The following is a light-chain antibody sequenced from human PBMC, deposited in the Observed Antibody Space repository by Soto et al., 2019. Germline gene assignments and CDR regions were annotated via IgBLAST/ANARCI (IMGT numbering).Light chain of an antibody. CDR1: QSVSSN. V-gene: IGKV3-15*01. CDR3: QQYNNWPRET. Sequence: EIVMTQSPATLSVSPGERATLSCRASQSVSSNLAWYQQKPGQAPRHLIYGASTRSTGSPARFSGSGSGTEFTLTISSLQSEDFAVSYCQQYNNWPRETFGGGTKVEIK. CDR2: GAS. J-gene: IGKJ4*01.